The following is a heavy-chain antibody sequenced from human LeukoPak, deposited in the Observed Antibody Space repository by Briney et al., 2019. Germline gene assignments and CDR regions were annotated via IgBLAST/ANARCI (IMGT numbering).Heavy chain of an antibody. J-gene: IGHJ6*02. Sequence: GGSLRLSCAAAGFTFNTYGMHWVRQAPGKGLEWVAVIWYDGRNKYYADSVEGRFTISRDNSKNTLYLQMNRLRAEDTAVYYCARDRDCSGGSCYYYYYGMDVWGQGTTVTVSS. CDR3: ARDRDCSGGSCYYYYYGMDV. CDR1: GFTFNTYG. D-gene: IGHD2-15*01. CDR2: IWYDGRNK. V-gene: IGHV3-33*01.